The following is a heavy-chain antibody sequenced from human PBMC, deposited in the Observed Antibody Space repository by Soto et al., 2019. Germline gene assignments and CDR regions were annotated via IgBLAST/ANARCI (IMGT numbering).Heavy chain of an antibody. Sequence: GGSLRLSCAASGFTFSSYSMHWVRQAPGKGLEYVSAISSNGGSTYYANSVKGRFTISRDNSKNTLYLQMGSLRAEDMAVYYCARDELYDSSGYYRPHFDYWGQGTLVTVSS. V-gene: IGHV3-64*01. D-gene: IGHD3-22*01. CDR2: ISSNGGST. CDR3: ARDELYDSSGYYRPHFDY. CDR1: GFTFSSYS. J-gene: IGHJ4*02.